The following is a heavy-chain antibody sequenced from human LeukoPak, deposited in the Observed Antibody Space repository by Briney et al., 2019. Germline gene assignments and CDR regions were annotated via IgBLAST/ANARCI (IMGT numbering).Heavy chain of an antibody. D-gene: IGHD3-9*01. Sequence: GGSLRLSCAASGFTFSSYSMNWVRQAPGKGLEWVSYISSSSSTIYYADSVKGRFTISRDNAKDSLYLQMNSLRAEDTAVYYCASGDYDIFAVGGGYSGYWGQGTLVTVSS. CDR3: ASGDYDIFAVGGGYSGY. V-gene: IGHV3-48*04. J-gene: IGHJ4*02. CDR1: GFTFSSYS. CDR2: ISSSSSTI.